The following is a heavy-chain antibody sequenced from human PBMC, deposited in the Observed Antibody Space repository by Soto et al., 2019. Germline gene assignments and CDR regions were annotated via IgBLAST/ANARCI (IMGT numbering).Heavy chain of an antibody. Sequence: SETLSLTCTVSGVSLNSYYLSWIRQHPGKGLEWSWYIYYRVTTYYNPSLKSRVPISVDTSQTQFSLTLSSVTAADTAVYYCARHETLHGDYDYRGQGTLXTVSS. CDR2: IYYRVTT. D-gene: IGHD4-17*01. CDR3: ARHETLHGDYDY. CDR1: GVSLNSYY. V-gene: IGHV4-59*08. J-gene: IGHJ4*02.